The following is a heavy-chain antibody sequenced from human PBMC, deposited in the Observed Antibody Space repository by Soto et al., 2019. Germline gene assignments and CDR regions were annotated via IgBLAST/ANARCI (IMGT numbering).Heavy chain of an antibody. J-gene: IGHJ4*02. D-gene: IGHD3-10*01. CDR1: GGSFSGYY. CDR2: INHSGST. V-gene: IGHV4-34*01. CDR3: ARGLSRNYYGSGSLKFDY. Sequence: TSETLSLTCAVYGGSFSGYYWSWIRQPPGKGLEWIGEINHSGSTNYNPSLKSRVTISVDTSKNQFSLKLSSVTAADTAVYYCARGLSRNYYGSGSLKFDYWGQGTLVTVSS.